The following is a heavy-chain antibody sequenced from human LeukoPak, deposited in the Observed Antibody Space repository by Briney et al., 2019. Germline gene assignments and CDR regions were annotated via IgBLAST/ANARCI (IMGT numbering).Heavy chain of an antibody. Sequence: PGGSLRLSCAASGFTVTSKDMSWVRQAPGKGLEWVSIIYSGGSTYYTDSVKGRFTISRDNSKNTLYLQMNSLRAEDTAVYYCARLLYYYDSSIYQRYFDYWGQGTLVTVSS. CDR2: IYSGGST. V-gene: IGHV3-66*01. CDR1: GFTVTSKD. CDR3: ARLLYYYDSSIYQRYFDY. D-gene: IGHD3-22*01. J-gene: IGHJ4*02.